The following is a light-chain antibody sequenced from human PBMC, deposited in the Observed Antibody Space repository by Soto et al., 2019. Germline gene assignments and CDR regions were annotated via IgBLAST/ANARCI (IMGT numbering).Light chain of an antibody. V-gene: IGKV1-5*01. Sequence: DIQMTQSPSTLSASVGDRVTITCRASQSVANWLAWYHQRPGKAPKLLIYDASSLESGVPSRFSGSGSGTEFTLTISSLQTDDFATYYCQQYSSSSYSFGQGTKLEVK. J-gene: IGKJ2*03. CDR3: QQYSSSSYS. CDR1: QSVANW. CDR2: DAS.